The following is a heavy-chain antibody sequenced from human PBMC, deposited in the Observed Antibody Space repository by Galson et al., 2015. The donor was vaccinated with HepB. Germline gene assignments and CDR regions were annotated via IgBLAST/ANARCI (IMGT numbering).Heavy chain of an antibody. J-gene: IGHJ4*02. D-gene: IGHD2-15*01. CDR2: ISSSSSYI. CDR3: AGCSGGSCYSLKGLDY. Sequence: SLRLSCAASGFTFSSYSMNWVRQAPGKGLEWVSSISSSSSYIYYADSVKGRFTISRDNAKNSLYLQMNSLRAEDTAVYYCAGCSGGSCYSLKGLDYWGQGTLVTVSS. CDR1: GFTFSSYS. V-gene: IGHV3-21*01.